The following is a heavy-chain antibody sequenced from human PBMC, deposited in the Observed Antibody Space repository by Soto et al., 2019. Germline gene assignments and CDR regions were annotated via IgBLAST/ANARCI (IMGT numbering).Heavy chain of an antibody. D-gene: IGHD1-20*01. V-gene: IGHV3-30*03. J-gene: IGHJ4*02. CDR1: GFSFSSYG. Sequence: GGSLRLSCAASGFSFSSYGMHWVRQAPGKGLEWVTLISTDGTYIYYADSVKGRFTISRDNSKNTLYLQMNSLEADDTALYFCAINKNNCGYDDWGQGTLVTVSS. CDR2: ISTDGTYI. CDR3: AINKNNCGYDD.